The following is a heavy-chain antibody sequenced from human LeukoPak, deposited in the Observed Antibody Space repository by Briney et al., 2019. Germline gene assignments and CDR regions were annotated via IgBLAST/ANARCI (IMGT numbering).Heavy chain of an antibody. D-gene: IGHD2-15*01. V-gene: IGHV1-2*04. CDR3: ARAGYCSGGSCLYYFDY. J-gene: IGHJ4*02. CDR1: GYTFTGYY. CDR2: INPNSGGT. Sequence: ASVKVSCKASGYTFTGYYIHWVRQAPGQGLEWMGRINPNSGGTNYAQKFQGWVTMTRDTSISTAYMELSRLRSDDTAVYYCARAGYCSGGSCLYYFDYWGQGTLVTVSS.